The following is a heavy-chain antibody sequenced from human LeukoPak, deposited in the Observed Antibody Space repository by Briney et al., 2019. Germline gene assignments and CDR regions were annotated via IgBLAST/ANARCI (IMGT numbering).Heavy chain of an antibody. J-gene: IGHJ5*02. Sequence: GGSLRLSCAASGFSFSSYAMSWVRQAPGKGLEWVSVISGGGRTNYADSVKGRFTISRDNSKNTLYLQMNSLRAEDTAVYYCAKDDRYYYDSSGYYETWGQGTLVTVSS. V-gene: IGHV3-23*01. CDR1: GFSFSSYA. CDR2: ISGGGRT. CDR3: AKDDRYYYDSSGYYET. D-gene: IGHD3-22*01.